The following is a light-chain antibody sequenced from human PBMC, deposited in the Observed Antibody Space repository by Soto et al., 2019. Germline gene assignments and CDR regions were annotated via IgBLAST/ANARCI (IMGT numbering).Light chain of an antibody. Sequence: EIVLTQSPATLSLSPGERATLSCRASQSVSSYLAWYQQKPGQAPRLLIYDASNRATGIPARFIGSGSGTDFTLTISSLEPEDFAVYYCQQRITFGGGTKVEIK. CDR3: QQRIT. V-gene: IGKV3-11*01. CDR2: DAS. J-gene: IGKJ4*01. CDR1: QSVSSY.